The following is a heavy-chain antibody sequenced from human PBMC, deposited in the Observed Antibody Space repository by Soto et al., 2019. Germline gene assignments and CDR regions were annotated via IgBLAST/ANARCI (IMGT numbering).Heavy chain of an antibody. J-gene: IGHJ4*02. CDR1: GGSISSSSYY. D-gene: IGHD4-4*01. CDR3: ARHLFFPNYSNYVKYYFDY. Sequence: QLQLQESGPGLVKPSETLSLTCTVSGGSISSSSYYWGWIRQPPGKGLEWIGSIYYSGSTYYNPSLKSRVTISVDTSKNQFSLKLSSVTAADTAVYYCARHLFFPNYSNYVKYYFDYWGQGTLVTVSS. V-gene: IGHV4-39*01. CDR2: IYYSGST.